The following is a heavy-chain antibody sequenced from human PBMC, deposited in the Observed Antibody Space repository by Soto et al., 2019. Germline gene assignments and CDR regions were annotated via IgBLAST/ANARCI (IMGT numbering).Heavy chain of an antibody. CDR3: AHRRWRPVVPAAIGGVYNWFDP. V-gene: IGHV2-5*02. Sequence: SGPTLVNPTQTLTLTCTFSGFSLSTSGVGVGWIRQPPGKALEWLALIYWDDDKRYSPSLKSRLTITKDTSKNQVVLTMTNMDPVDTATYYCAHRRWRPVVPAAIGGVYNWFDPWGQGTLVTVSS. D-gene: IGHD2-2*02. CDR1: GFSLSTSGVG. CDR2: IYWDDDK. J-gene: IGHJ5*02.